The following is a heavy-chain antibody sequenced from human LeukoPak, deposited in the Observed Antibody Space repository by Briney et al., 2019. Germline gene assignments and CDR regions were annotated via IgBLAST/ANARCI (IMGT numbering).Heavy chain of an antibody. CDR1: GFTFSDCW. CDR3: VSCSSRNCETSLEY. J-gene: IGHJ4*02. Sequence: GGSLRLSCAASGFTFSDCWMSWVRQAPGKGLEWVANIKQDGREKYYVDSVKGRFTISRDNAKKPLYLQMNSLRAEDTAVYYCVSCSSRNCETSLEYWGQGTLVTVAS. D-gene: IGHD2-2*01. CDR2: IKQDGREK. V-gene: IGHV3-7*01.